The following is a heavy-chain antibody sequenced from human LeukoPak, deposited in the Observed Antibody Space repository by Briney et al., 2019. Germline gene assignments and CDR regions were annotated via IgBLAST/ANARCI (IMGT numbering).Heavy chain of an antibody. CDR3: ARDRPNYYGSDGHYYRRDGDY. J-gene: IGHJ4*02. CDR1: GFTFSIYA. Sequence: PGGSLRLACAASGFTFSIYAMSWVRQTPGKGLEWISSTTTRDGTTYYADSVKGRFTISRDNSENTLYLQMNSLRAEDSALYYCARDRPNYYGSDGHYYRRDGDYWGQGTLVTVSS. CDR2: TTTRDGTT. V-gene: IGHV3-23*01. D-gene: IGHD3-22*01.